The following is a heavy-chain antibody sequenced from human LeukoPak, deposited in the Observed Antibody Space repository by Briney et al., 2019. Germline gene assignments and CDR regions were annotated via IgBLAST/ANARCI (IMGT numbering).Heavy chain of an antibody. V-gene: IGHV3-23*01. CDR3: ARDSHYATSGWDFDY. Sequence: PGGSLRLSCAASGFTFSSYAMSWVRQAPGKRLEWVSAISGSDGSAYYADSVKGRFTISRDNSKNTVYLQMNSLRAEDTAVYYCARDSHYATSGWDFDYWGQGTLVTVSS. D-gene: IGHD6-19*01. CDR1: GFTFSSYA. J-gene: IGHJ4*02. CDR2: ISGSDGSA.